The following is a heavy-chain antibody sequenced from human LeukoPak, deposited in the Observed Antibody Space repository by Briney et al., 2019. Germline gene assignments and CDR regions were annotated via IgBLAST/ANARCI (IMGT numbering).Heavy chain of an antibody. CDR2: ISGNGGST. V-gene: IGHV3-23*01. Sequence: PGGSLRLSCAASGFTFSNAWMSWVRQAPGKGLEWVSGISGNGGSTYYADPVKGRFTISRDNSKNTLYLLMNSLRAEDTAAYYCAKDRGRYFDWLYDFWGQGTLVTVSS. CDR1: GFTFSNAW. J-gene: IGHJ4*02. CDR3: AKDRGRYFDWLYDF. D-gene: IGHD3-9*01.